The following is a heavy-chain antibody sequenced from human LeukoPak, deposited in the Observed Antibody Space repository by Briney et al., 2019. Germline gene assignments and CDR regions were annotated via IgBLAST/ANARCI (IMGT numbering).Heavy chain of an antibody. CDR1: GFTFSNYC. CDR2: IWYDGSNK. Sequence: GGSLRLSCAASGFTFSNYCMHSVRQAPGRGLEWVALIWYDGSNKYYADSVKGRFTISRDNSKNTLYLQMNSLRAEDTAVYYCAGSYYNVFDYWGQGTLVTVSS. D-gene: IGHD3-10*01. V-gene: IGHV3-33*01. J-gene: IGHJ4*02. CDR3: AGSYYNVFDY.